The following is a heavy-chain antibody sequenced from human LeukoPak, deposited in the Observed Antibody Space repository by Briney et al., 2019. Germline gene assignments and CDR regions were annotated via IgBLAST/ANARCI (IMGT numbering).Heavy chain of an antibody. V-gene: IGHV1-18*01. Sequence: VKVSCKASGYTFTSYGISWVRQAPGQGLEWMGWISAYNGNTNYAQKLQGRVTMTTDTSTSTVYMELSSLRSEDTAVYYCARLYSSGWDEGDYWGQGTLVTVSS. D-gene: IGHD6-19*01. CDR3: ARLYSSGWDEGDY. CDR1: GYTFTSYG. CDR2: ISAYNGNT. J-gene: IGHJ4*02.